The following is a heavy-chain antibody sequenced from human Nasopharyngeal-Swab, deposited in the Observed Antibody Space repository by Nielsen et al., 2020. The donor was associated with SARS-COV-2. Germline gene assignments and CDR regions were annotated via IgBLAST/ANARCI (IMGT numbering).Heavy chain of an antibody. J-gene: IGHJ4*02. Sequence: GESLKISCVASGFTFSGYTMNWVRQAPGKGLEWVAVTWYDGSNKYYADSVKGRFTISRDNSKNTLYLQMNSLRAEDTAVYYCARDRASGDSYFDYWGQGTLVTVSS. D-gene: IGHD4-17*01. CDR1: GFTFSGYT. CDR3: ARDRASGDSYFDY. V-gene: IGHV3-33*08. CDR2: TWYDGSNK.